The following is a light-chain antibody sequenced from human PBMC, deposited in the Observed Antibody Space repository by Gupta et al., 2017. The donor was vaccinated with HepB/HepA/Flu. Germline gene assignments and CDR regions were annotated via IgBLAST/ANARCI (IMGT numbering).Light chain of an antibody. J-gene: IGLJ1*01. CDR1: SGHSNYA. V-gene: IGLV4-69*01. CDR2: VSSDGRH. CDR3: QPSGPAFGYA. Sequence: QLVLTQSPSASASLGASVKLTCTLSSGHSNYAIAWHQQQQEKGPRYLMRVSSDGRHTKGDGIPDRFSGSSSGAARYLTXSXLQPGDXADYYSQPSGPAFGYAFGAGTKFTVL.